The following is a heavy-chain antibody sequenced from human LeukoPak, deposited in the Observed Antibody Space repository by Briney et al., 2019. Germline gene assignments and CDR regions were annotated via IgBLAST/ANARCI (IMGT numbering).Heavy chain of an antibody. CDR2: IYTSGST. CDR1: GASIRSYY. Sequence: PSETLSLTCTVSGASIRSYYWSWIRQPPGKGLEWIGYIYTSGSTNYNPSLKSRVTISVDTSKNQFSLKLSSVTAADTAVYYCARLKGGYSGYDSRYYFDYWGQGTLVTVSS. V-gene: IGHV4-4*09. D-gene: IGHD5-12*01. J-gene: IGHJ4*02. CDR3: ARLKGGYSGYDSRYYFDY.